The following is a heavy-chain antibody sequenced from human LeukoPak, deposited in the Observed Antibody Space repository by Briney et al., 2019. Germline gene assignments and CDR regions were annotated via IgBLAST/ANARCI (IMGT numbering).Heavy chain of an antibody. D-gene: IGHD3-16*02. CDR2: IYYIGST. Sequence: SETLSLTCAVSGGSLISTTYYWGWIRQPPGKGLEWIGSIYYIGSTYYNPSLKSRVTVAVDMSKNQCSLQLTAVTVADTAVYYCARAPRTGAWDMITFGGVIVHGDAFDFWGQGTMVTVSS. J-gene: IGHJ3*01. CDR3: ARAPRTGAWDMITFGGVIVHGDAFDF. CDR1: GGSLISTTYY. V-gene: IGHV4-39*07.